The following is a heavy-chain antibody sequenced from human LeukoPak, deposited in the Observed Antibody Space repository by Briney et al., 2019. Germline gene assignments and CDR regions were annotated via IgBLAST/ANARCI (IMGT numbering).Heavy chain of an antibody. Sequence: ASVKVSCKASGYRFDTFGISWGRQAPGQGLEWMGWVSGHDGSTQYTQKFQERVTMTTEKSRSTAYLELRALRSDDTAVYYCAKTRAHNLDVWGQGTTVIVSS. CDR1: GYRFDTFG. CDR2: VSGHDGST. V-gene: IGHV1-18*01. D-gene: IGHD5-24*01. CDR3: AKTRAHNLDV. J-gene: IGHJ6*02.